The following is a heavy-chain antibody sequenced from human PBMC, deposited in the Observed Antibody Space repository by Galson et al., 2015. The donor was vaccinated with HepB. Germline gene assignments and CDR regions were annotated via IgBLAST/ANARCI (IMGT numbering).Heavy chain of an antibody. D-gene: IGHD4-23*01. Sequence: SLRLSCAASGLTFNTYTVTWVRQALGKGLEWLSCISTSDDSVYYADSVKGRFSISIDNGKSSVYLQMSSLRVEETAVYFCARGHGGISATWGQGTLVTVSS. J-gene: IGHJ5*02. CDR3: ARGHGGISAT. CDR2: ISTSDDSV. V-gene: IGHV3-48*04. CDR1: GLTFNTYT.